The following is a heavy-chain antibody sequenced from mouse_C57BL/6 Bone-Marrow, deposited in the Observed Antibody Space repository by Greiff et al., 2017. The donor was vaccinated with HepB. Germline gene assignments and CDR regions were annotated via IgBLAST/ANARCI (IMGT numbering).Heavy chain of an antibody. J-gene: IGHJ2*01. CDR2: INPSSGYT. CDR3: AFYDYDYFDY. CDR1: GYTFTSYT. Sequence: VQRVESGAELARPGASVKMSCKASGYTFTSYTMHWVKQRPGQGLEWIGYINPSSGYTKYNQKFKGKATLTADKSSSTAYMRLSSLTSEDSAVYYCAFYDYDYFDYWGQGTTLTVSS. D-gene: IGHD2-4*01. V-gene: IGHV1-4*01.